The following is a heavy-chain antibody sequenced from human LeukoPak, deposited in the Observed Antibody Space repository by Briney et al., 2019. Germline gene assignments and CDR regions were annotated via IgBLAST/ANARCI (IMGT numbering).Heavy chain of an antibody. Sequence: KTGGSLRLSCAASGFTFSSYSMNWVRQAPGKWLEWVLSISSSSSYIYYADSVKGRFTISRDNAKNSLYLQMNSLRAEDTAVYYCARWDGYYMDVWGKGTTVTVSS. CDR1: GFTFSSYS. V-gene: IGHV3-21*01. J-gene: IGHJ6*03. CDR3: ARWDGYYMDV. D-gene: IGHD1-26*01. CDR2: ISSSSSYI.